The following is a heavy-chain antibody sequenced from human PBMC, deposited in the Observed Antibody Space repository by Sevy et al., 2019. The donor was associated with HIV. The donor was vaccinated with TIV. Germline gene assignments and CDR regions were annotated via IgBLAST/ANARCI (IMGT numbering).Heavy chain of an antibody. CDR1: GGSISSGDYY. D-gene: IGHD5-12*01. Sequence: SETLSLTCTVSGGSISSGDYYWSWIRQPPGKGLEWIGYIYYSGSTYYNQSLKSRVTISVDTSKNQFSLKLSSVTAADTAVYYCAREANIVATILDVWGKGTTVTVSS. J-gene: IGHJ6*04. CDR3: AREANIVATILDV. CDR2: IYYSGST. V-gene: IGHV4-30-4*01.